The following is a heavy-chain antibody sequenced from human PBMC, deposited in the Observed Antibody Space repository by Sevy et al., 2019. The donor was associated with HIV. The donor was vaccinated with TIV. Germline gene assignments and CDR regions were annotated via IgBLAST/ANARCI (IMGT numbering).Heavy chain of an antibody. CDR2: IYSGGST. V-gene: IGHV3-53*01. D-gene: IGHD5-12*01. CDR1: GFTVSSNY. Sequence: GGSLRLSCAASGFTVSSNYMSWVRQAPGKGLEWVSVIYSGGSTYYADSVKGRFTISRDNSKNTLYLQMYSLRAEDTAVYYCARDGGYDSWDYWGQGTLVTVSS. J-gene: IGHJ4*02. CDR3: ARDGGYDSWDY.